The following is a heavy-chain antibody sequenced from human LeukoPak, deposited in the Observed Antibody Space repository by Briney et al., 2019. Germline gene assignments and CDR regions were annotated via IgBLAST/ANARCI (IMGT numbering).Heavy chain of an antibody. CDR3: AKDAYVNLDP. CDR1: GGSISSSNW. CDR2: IYNSGST. D-gene: IGHD3-16*01. V-gene: IGHV4-4*02. J-gene: IGHJ5*02. Sequence: SETLSLTCAVSGGSISSSNWWSWVRPPPGKGLEWIGEIYNSGSTNYNPSLKSRVTISVDKSKNQFSLRLNSVTAADTAVYYCAKDAYVNLDPWGQGTLVTVSS.